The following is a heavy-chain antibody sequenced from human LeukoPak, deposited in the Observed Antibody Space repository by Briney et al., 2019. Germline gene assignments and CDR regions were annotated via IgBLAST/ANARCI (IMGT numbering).Heavy chain of an antibody. D-gene: IGHD6-19*01. CDR1: GFTFSSYA. V-gene: IGHV3-23*01. J-gene: IGHJ4*02. Sequence: GGSLRLSCAASGFTFSSYAMSWVRQAPGKGLEWVSAISGSGGSTYYADSVKGRFTISRDNSENTLYLQMNSLRPEDTAIYYCAKDATGYSSGGGYFDYWGQGALVTVSS. CDR2: ISGSGGST. CDR3: AKDATGYSSGGGYFDY.